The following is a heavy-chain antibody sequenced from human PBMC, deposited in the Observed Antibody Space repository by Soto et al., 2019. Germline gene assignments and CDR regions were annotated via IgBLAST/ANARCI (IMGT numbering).Heavy chain of an antibody. CDR1: GFSFRSYD. V-gene: IGHV3-30*18. J-gene: IGHJ6*02. CDR3: AKHTYSHGMDV. CDR2: IAYDGSNK. Sequence: QVQLVESGGGVVQPGRSLRLSCAASGFSFRSYDMHWARQAPGKGLEWVGLIAYDGSNKYYADSVKGRLTISRDNSKNTLYLQMNSLRAEDTAVYYCAKHTYSHGMDVWGQGTTVTVSS.